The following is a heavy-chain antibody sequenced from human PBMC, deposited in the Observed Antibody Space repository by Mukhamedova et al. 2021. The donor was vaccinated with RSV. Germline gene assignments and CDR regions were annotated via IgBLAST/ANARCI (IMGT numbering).Heavy chain of an antibody. CDR3: ARLWAGLRPPDY. Sequence: EWIGSIYYSGSTYYNPSLKSRVTIFVDTPNSQVSLKLTSVTAADTAVYYCARLWAGLRPPDYWGLGTLVTVSS. D-gene: IGHD6-19*01. V-gene: IGHV4-39*01. J-gene: IGHJ4*02. CDR2: IYYSGST.